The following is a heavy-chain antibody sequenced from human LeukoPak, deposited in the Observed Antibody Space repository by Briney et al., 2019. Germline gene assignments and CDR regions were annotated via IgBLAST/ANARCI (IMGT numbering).Heavy chain of an antibody. D-gene: IGHD6-19*01. CDR3: ASGGLALDY. CDR1: GFTFSSHA. CDR2: IRDSGSST. V-gene: IGHV3-23*01. J-gene: IGHJ4*02. Sequence: PGGSLRLSCAASGFTFSSHAMSWVRQAPGKGLEWVSAIRDSGSSTYYADSVKGRFTISRDNSKNTLYLQMNSLRAEDTAVYYCASGGLALDYWGQGTLVTVSS.